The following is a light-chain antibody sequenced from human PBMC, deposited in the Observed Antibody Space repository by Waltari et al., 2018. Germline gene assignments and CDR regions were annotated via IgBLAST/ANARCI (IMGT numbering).Light chain of an antibody. CDR2: GAS. CDR3: QQYSNWPLT. Sequence: EIVLTQSPATLSLSPGERATLSCRASQSVGINLAWYQQKPGQAPRLLIYGASSRATGIPDRFSGSGSGTDFTLTICSLEPEDFAIYYCQQYSNWPLTFGGGTKVEIK. V-gene: IGKV3-15*01. CDR1: QSVGIN. J-gene: IGKJ4*01.